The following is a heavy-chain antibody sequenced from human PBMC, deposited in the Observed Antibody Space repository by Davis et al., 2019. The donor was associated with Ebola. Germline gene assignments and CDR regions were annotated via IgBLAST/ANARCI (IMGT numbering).Heavy chain of an antibody. CDR2: IYYSGST. CDR1: GGSISSYY. D-gene: IGHD3-10*01. CDR3: VRHHMWLGAIQD. J-gene: IGHJ4*02. V-gene: IGHV4-59*08. Sequence: SETQSLTCTVPGGSISSYYWSWIRQPPGKGLEWIGYIYYSGSTNYNPSLKSRVTISVDTSKNQFSLKLRSVTAADTALYHCVRHHMWLGAIQDWGQGTLVTVSS.